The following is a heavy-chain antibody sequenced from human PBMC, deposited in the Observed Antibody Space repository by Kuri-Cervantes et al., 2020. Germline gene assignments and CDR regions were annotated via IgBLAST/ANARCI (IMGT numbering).Heavy chain of an antibody. CDR2: INHSGST. CDR1: GGSFSGYY. Sequence: SQTLSLTCAVYGGSFSGYYWSWIRQPPGKGLEWIGEINHSGSTYYNPSLKSRVTISVDTSKNQFSLKLSSATAADTAVYYCARELIPKYYFDYWGQGTLVTVSS. CDR3: ARELIPKYYFDY. D-gene: IGHD2-2*02. J-gene: IGHJ4*02. V-gene: IGHV4-34*01.